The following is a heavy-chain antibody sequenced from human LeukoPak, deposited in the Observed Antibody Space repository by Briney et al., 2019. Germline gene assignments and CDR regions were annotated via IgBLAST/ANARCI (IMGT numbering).Heavy chain of an antibody. V-gene: IGHV1-46*01. CDR3: ARDGNSFGLLWFGELMGYYYYMDV. D-gene: IGHD3-10*01. CDR1: GYTFTSYY. CDR2: INPSGGST. J-gene: IGHJ6*03. Sequence: ASVKVSCKASGYTFTSYYMHWVRQAPGQGLEWMGIINPSGGSTSYAQKFQGRVTMTRDMSTSTVYMELSSLRSEDTAVYYCARDGNSFGLLWFGELMGYYYYMDVWGKGTTVTVSS.